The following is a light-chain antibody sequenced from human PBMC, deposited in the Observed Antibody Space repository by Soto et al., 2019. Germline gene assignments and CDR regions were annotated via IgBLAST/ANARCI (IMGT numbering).Light chain of an antibody. V-gene: IGKV3D-15*01. J-gene: IGKJ4*01. Sequence: EIVLTQSPGTLSLSPGERATLSCRTSHSVSSSFLAWYQHKPGQAPRLLIFGASNRAAGIPDRFSGSRSGTEFTLTITSLQSEDSAVYYCQEYNYWHPITFGGGTKVEIK. CDR2: GAS. CDR1: HSVSSSF. CDR3: QEYNYWHPIT.